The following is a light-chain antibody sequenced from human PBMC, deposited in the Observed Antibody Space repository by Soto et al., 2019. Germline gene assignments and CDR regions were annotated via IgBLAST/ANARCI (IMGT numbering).Light chain of an antibody. V-gene: IGLV2-14*03. Sequence: QSALTQPASVSGSPGQSITISCTGTSSDVGGYNYVSWYQQHPGKAPKLMIYDVNDRPSGVSDRFSGSKSGNTASLTISGHQADDEADYFCSSYTSGSTHVVFGGGTKLTVL. CDR3: SSYTSGSTHVV. CDR2: DVN. J-gene: IGLJ2*01. CDR1: SSDVGGYNY.